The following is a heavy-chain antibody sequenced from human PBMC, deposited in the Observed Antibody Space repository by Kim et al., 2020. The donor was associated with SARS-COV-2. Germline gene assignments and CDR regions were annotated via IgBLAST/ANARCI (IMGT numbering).Heavy chain of an antibody. CDR1: GGSISDSRHY. CDR3: AKLSHCCGTTSHTNWINP. CDR2: IYDTGST. Sequence: SETLSLTCTVSGGSISDSRHYWGWIRQPPGKGLEWIGSIYDTGSTYYNPSLQSRVTVSVDTSKSQFSLRLTSVTAADTAIYYCAKLSHCCGTTSHTNWINPWGQGTLVTVSS. V-gene: IGHV4-39*01. J-gene: IGHJ5*02. D-gene: IGHD2-2*02.